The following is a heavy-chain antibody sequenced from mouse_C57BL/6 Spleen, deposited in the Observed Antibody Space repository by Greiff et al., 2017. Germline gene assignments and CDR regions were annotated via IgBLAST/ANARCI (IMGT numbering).Heavy chain of an antibody. CDR1: GFTFSDYY. Sequence: EVNVVESEGGLVQPGSSMKLSCTASGFTFSDYYMAWVRQVPEKGLEWVANINYDGSSTYYLDSLKSRFIISRDNAKNILYLQMSSLKSEDTATYYCARGDWYAMDYWGQGTSVTVSS. V-gene: IGHV5-16*01. CDR2: INYDGSST. J-gene: IGHJ4*01. CDR3: ARGDWYAMDY. D-gene: IGHD4-1*01.